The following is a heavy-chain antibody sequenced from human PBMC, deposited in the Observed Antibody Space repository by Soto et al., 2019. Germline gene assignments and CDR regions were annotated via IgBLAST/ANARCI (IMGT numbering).Heavy chain of an antibody. CDR3: ARHTPGLEPPPLFDY. CDR2: IYYSGST. V-gene: IGHV4-39*01. D-gene: IGHD1-1*01. Sequence: QLQLQESGPGLVKPSETLSLTCTVSGGSISSSSYYWGWIRQPPGKGLEWIGSIYYSGSTYYNPSLKSRVTISVDTSKNQFSLKLSSVTAADTAVYYCARHTPGLEPPPLFDYWGQGTLVTVSS. CDR1: GGSISSSSYY. J-gene: IGHJ4*02.